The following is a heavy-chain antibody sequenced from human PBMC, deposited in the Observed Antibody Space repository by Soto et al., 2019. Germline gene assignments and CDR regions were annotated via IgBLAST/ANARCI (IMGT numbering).Heavy chain of an antibody. CDR1: GFTFDDYA. V-gene: IGHV3-9*01. D-gene: IGHD3-22*01. CDR3: AKGFTVGDYYERGGLLVPFDY. Sequence: EVQLVESGGGLVQPGRSLRLSCAASGFTFDDYAMHWVRQVPGEGLEWVSGISWNSAYIGHADSVKGRFTISRDNAKNSLILQMAGLVVENTAFYYWAKGFTVGDYYERGGLLVPFDYWGQGAPAT. J-gene: IGHJ4*02. CDR2: ISWNSAYI.